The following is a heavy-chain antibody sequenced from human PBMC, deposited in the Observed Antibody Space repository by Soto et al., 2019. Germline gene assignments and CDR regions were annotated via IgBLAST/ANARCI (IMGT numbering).Heavy chain of an antibody. D-gene: IGHD1-26*01. J-gene: IGHJ6*02. CDR1: GDTLSRHG. CDR3: VRVRVGSIPLNYDMDV. V-gene: IGHV1-69*01. CDR2: IIPIFRIT. Sequence: QEQLVQSGPEVQKPGSSVKVSCKASGDTLSRHGISWVRQAPAQGLEWTGGIIPIFRITNFAQKFQGRLMITADESTRTAYMELSRLGSDDSAVYFCVRVRVGSIPLNYDMDVWGQGTTVTVS.